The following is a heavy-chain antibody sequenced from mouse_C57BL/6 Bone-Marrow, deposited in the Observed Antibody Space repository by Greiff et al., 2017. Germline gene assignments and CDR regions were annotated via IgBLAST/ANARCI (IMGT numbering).Heavy chain of an antibody. J-gene: IGHJ3*01. V-gene: IGHV1-55*01. D-gene: IGHD2-5*01. CDR1: GYTFTSYW. CDR2: IYPGSGST. Sequence: VQLQQPGAELVKPGASVKMSCKASGYTFTSYWITWVKQRPGQGLEWIGDIYPGSGSTNYNEKFKSKATLTVDTSSSTAYMQLSSLTSEDSAVYYCASEGESNYEAGFAYWGQGTGVTVSA. CDR3: ASEGESNYEAGFAY.